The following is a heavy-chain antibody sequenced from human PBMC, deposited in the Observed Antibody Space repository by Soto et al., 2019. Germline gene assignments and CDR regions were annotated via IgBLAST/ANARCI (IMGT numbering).Heavy chain of an antibody. D-gene: IGHD1-7*01. CDR3: ARYMNSPQLSLYYFDC. V-gene: IGHV4-30-4*01. Sequence: SETRSLTCTVSGGSISSGDYYWSWIHQPPGKGLEWIGYISYSGSTYYNPSLKSRVTISVDTSKDQFSLKLSSVTAADTAVYYCARYMNSPQLSLYYFDCWGKGNMVTVSA. CDR2: ISYSGST. CDR1: GGSISSGDYY. J-gene: IGHJ4*02.